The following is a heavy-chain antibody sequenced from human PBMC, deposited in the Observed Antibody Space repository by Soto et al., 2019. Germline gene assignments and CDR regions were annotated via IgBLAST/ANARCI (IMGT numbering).Heavy chain of an antibody. CDR2: INPNSGGT. J-gene: IGHJ4*02. Sequence: ASVKVSCKASGYTFTGYYMHWVRQAPGQGLEWMGWINPNSGGTNYAQKFQGWVTMTRDTSISTAYMELNNLRAEDTAVYYCAKGKYSSSWYFDYWGQGALVTVSS. D-gene: IGHD6-13*01. CDR3: AKGKYSSSWYFDY. V-gene: IGHV1-2*04. CDR1: GYTFTGYY.